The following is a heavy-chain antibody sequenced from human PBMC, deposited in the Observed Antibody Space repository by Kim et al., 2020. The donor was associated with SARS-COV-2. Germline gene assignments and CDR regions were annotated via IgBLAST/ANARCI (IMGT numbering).Heavy chain of an antibody. V-gene: IGHV4-39*02. CDR2: IYYSGNT. CDR1: GGSISSSSCY. Sequence: SETLSLTCTVSGGSISSSSCYCGWIRQPPGKELKWIGSIYYSGNTYYNPSLQSRITISVDTYKNHFSLKLSSVTAADAAVYYCARLQITINAFDIWGQGT. CDR3: ARLQITINAFDI. D-gene: IGHD1-1*01. J-gene: IGHJ3*02.